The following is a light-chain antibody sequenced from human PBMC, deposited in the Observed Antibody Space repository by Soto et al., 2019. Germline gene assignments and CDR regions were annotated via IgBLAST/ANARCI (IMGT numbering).Light chain of an antibody. J-gene: IGKJ1*01. Sequence: ETVMTQSPATLSVSPGGRATLSXRASQSISDTLAWYQQKPGQAPRXXIDGASKRATGIPARFSGSGSATEFTLTISSLQSEDFAVYYCQQYNKWPQTFGQGTKVDNK. CDR3: QQYNKWPQT. CDR1: QSISDT. V-gene: IGKV3-15*01. CDR2: GAS.